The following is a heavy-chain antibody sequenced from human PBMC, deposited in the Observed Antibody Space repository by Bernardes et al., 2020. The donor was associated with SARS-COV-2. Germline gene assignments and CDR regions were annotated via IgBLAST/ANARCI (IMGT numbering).Heavy chain of an antibody. D-gene: IGHD1-26*01. J-gene: IGHJ4*02. CDR1: GFTFSSYG. V-gene: IGHV3-33*01. CDR3: ARDNYEWGLLWGFDY. Sequence: GGSLRLSCAASGFTFSSYGMHWVRQAPGKGLEWVALIWYDGSNKYYADSVKGRFTISRDNSKNTLYLQMNSLRAEDTAVYYCARDNYEWGLLWGFDYWGQGTLVTVSS. CDR2: IWYDGSNK.